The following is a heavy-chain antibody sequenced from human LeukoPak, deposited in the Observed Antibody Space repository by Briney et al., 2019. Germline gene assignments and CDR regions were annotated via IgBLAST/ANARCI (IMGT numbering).Heavy chain of an antibody. D-gene: IGHD3-22*01. CDR3: ARHYYDNTGYYYLDY. V-gene: IGHV4-39*01. CDR2: MYYSGST. Sequence: SETLSLTRNVSGGAVTGSTYYWAWVRQPPGKGLEWIGCMYYSGSTSYNPSLKSRVTISVDTSKNQFSLKLTSVTAADTATYYCARHYYDNTGYYYLDYWGQGTLVTVSS. CDR1: GGAVTGSTYY. J-gene: IGHJ4*02.